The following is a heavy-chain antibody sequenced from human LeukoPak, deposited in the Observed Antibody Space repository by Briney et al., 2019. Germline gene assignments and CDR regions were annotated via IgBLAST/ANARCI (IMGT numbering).Heavy chain of an antibody. Sequence: ASVKVSCKTSGYTFSAFYIHWVRQVPGQGLEWMGWINPNSGGTNYAQKFQGRVTMTRDTSISTAYMELSRLRSDDTAVYYCARDSSSDPYYFDYWGQGTLVTVSS. CDR2: INPNSGGT. J-gene: IGHJ4*02. CDR1: GYTFSAFY. D-gene: IGHD6-6*01. CDR3: ARDSSSDPYYFDY. V-gene: IGHV1-2*02.